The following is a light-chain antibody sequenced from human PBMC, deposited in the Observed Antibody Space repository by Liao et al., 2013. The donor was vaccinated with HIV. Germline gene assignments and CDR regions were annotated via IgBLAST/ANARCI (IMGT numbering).Light chain of an antibody. J-gene: IGLJ1*01. V-gene: IGLV3-1*01. Sequence: SYELTQPPSVSVSPGQTARITCSGDKLGDKYVCWYQQKPGQSPVLVIYQDSKRPSGIPERCSGSNSGNTATLTISGTQAMDEADYYCQAWDSSTFXVFGTGTKVTVL. CDR3: QAWDSSTFXV. CDR2: QDS. CDR1: KLGDKY.